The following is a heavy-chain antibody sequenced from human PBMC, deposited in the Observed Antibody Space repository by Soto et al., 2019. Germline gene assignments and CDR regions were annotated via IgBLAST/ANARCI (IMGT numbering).Heavy chain of an antibody. CDR1: GYTFTDYD. J-gene: IGHJ4*02. CDR2: VSPDSGNA. V-gene: IGHV1-8*01. CDR3: GVTTGY. Sequence: QVQVVQSRAEVKKPGASVKVSCKTSGYTFTDYDINWIRQAPGQGLKWMGWVSPDSGNAGYAPQFQGRVSMTSDTSLSTVYMELSSLRAEDTAVYLCGVTTGYWGQGTMVTVSS. D-gene: IGHD2-21*02.